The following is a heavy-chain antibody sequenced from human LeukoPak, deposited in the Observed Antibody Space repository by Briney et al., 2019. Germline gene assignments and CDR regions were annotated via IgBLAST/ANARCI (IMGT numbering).Heavy chain of an antibody. CDR1: GYTFTGYY. Sequence: ASVKVSCKASGYTFTGYYMHWVRQAPGQGLEWMGWINPNSGGTNYAQKFQGRVTMTRDTSISTAYMELSRLRSEDTAVYYCARAHCSSTSCPSDYWGQGTLVTVSS. CDR3: ARAHCSSTSCPSDY. J-gene: IGHJ4*02. D-gene: IGHD2-2*01. CDR2: INPNSGGT. V-gene: IGHV1-2*02.